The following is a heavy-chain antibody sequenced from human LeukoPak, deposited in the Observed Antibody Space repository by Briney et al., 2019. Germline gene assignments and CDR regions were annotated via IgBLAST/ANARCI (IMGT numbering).Heavy chain of an antibody. CDR2: ISYDGGIV. V-gene: IGHV3-30-3*01. CDR3: ARDAYGFDP. Sequence: GGSLRLSCAASGFIFRTYAMRWGRQASGKGPEWVAAISYDGGIVYYADSVTGGFTISRDISKNTLYLEMNSLRAEDTAVYYCARDAYGFDPWGQGTLVTVSS. D-gene: IGHD2-21*01. J-gene: IGHJ5*02. CDR1: GFIFRTYA.